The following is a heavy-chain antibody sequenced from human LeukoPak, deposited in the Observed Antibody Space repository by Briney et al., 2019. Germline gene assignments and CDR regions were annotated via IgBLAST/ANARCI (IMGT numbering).Heavy chain of an antibody. V-gene: IGHV4-34*01. CDR2: INHSGST. CDR3: AGIAAAGTKAGAFDI. Sequence: PSETLSLTCAVYGGSFSGYYWSWIRQPPGKGLEWIGEINHSGSTNYNPSLKSRVTISVDTSKNQFSLKLSSVTAADTAVYYCAGIAAAGTKAGAFDIWGRGTMVTVSS. D-gene: IGHD6-13*01. J-gene: IGHJ3*02. CDR1: GGSFSGYY.